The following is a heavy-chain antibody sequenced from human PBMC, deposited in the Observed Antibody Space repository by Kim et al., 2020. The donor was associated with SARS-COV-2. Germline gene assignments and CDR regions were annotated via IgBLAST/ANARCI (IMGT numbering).Heavy chain of an antibody. CDR3: AKGFEALDI. J-gene: IGHJ3*02. Sequence: GGCLRLSCAASGFTFSRFAMTWVRQAPGKGLEWVSVIYSGAGSTYYADSVKGRFTISRDNSMNTLYLQMNSLRAEDTAVYFCAKGFEALDIWGQGTMVTVSS. CDR2: IYSGAGST. CDR1: GFTFSRFA. V-gene: IGHV3-23*03.